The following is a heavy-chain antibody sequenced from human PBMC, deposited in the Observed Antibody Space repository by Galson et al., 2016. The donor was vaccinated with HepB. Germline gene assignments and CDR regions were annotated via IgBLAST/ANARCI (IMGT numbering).Heavy chain of an antibody. J-gene: IGHJ5*01. CDR1: GFIVSSHY. V-gene: IGHV3-53*01. D-gene: IGHD6-13*01. CDR2: IYSGGAT. Sequence: SLRLSCAASGFIVSSHYMNWVRQVPGKGLEWVAIIYSGGATYYADSVKDRFTISRDNPKNTVFLQMNSLKPDDTAVYYCARDPGRIAAAGHLDSWGQGTLVTVSS. CDR3: ARDPGRIAAAGHLDS.